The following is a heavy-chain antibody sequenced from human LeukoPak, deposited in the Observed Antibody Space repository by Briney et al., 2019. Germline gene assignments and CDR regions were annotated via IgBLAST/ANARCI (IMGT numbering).Heavy chain of an antibody. J-gene: IGHJ4*02. CDR3: ARGGSSSIAFDY. V-gene: IGHV3-21*01. D-gene: IGHD6-13*01. Sequence: GGSLRLSCAASGFTFSSYSMNWVRQAPGKGLEWVSSISSSSSYIYYADSVKGRFTISRDNAKNSLYLQMNSLRAEDTAVYYCARGGSSSIAFDYWGQGTLVTVSS. CDR2: ISSSSSYI. CDR1: GFTFSSYS.